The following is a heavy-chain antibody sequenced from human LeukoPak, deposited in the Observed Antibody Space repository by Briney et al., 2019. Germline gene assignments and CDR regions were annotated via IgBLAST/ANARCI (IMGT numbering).Heavy chain of an antibody. D-gene: IGHD6-19*01. J-gene: IGHJ3*02. Sequence: GESLKISCKGSGYSFTSYWIGWVRQMPGKGLEWMGIIYPGDSDTRYSPSFQGQVTISADKSISTAYLQWSSLKASDTAMYYCARQSYSSGWLYPPSDNDAFDIWGQGTMVTVSS. CDR1: GYSFTSYW. CDR3: ARQSYSSGWLYPPSDNDAFDI. CDR2: IYPGDSDT. V-gene: IGHV5-51*01.